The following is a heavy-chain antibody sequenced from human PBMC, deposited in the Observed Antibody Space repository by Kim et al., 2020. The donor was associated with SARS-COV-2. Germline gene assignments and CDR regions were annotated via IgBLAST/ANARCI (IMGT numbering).Heavy chain of an antibody. CDR1: GGSFSGYY. V-gene: IGHV4-34*01. D-gene: IGHD2-2*01. CDR3: ATRGYCSSTSCRSYYFDY. Sequence: SETLSLTCAVYGGSFSGYYWSWIRQPPGKGLEWIGEINHSGSTNYNPSLKSRVTISVDTSKNQFSLKLSSVTAADTAVYYCATRGYCSSTSCRSYYFDYWGQGTLVTVSS. J-gene: IGHJ4*02. CDR2: INHSGST.